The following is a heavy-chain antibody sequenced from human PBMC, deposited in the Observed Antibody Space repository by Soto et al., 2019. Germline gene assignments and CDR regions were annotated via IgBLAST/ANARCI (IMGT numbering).Heavy chain of an antibody. CDR3: ARDTVTTSDDAFDI. V-gene: IGHV4-59*01. J-gene: IGHJ3*02. CDR1: GGSISSYY. CDR2: VYYSGST. D-gene: IGHD4-17*01. Sequence: QVQLQESGPGLVKPSETLSLTCTVSGGSISSYYWTWIRQPPGKRLEWIGYVYYSGSTNYNPSLKSRVTIPVDMSKNQFSLKLSSVTAADTAVYYCARDTVTTSDDAFDIWGQGTMVTVSS.